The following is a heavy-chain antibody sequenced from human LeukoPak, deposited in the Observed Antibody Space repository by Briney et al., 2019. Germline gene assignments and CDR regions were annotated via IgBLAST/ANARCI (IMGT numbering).Heavy chain of an antibody. CDR3: AKGAEFCTTTCPVDYYYFYYYYMDV. CDR2: ISGDGGS. J-gene: IGHJ6*03. CDR1: GFTCSNYA. Sequence: GGSLRLSCAASGFTCSNYALNWVRQAPGKALEWVSAISGDGGSKGRFTISRDNSKNSLYLQMNSLGAEDTAVYYCAKGAEFCTTTCPVDYYYFYYYYMDVWGKGTTVTVSS. D-gene: IGHD2-2*01. V-gene: IGHV3-23*01.